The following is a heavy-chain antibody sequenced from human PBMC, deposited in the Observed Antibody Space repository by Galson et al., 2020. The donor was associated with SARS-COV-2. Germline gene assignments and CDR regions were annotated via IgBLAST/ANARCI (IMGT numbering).Heavy chain of an antibody. V-gene: IGHV3-48*01. Sequence: GGSLRLSCAASGFTFSSYSMNWVRQAPGKGLEWVSYISSSSSTIYYADSVKGRFTISRDNAKNSLYLQMNSLRAEDTAVYYCARDLGGYFDWSPVGGQGTLVTVSS. CDR3: ARDLGGYFDWSPV. CDR2: ISSSSSTI. CDR1: GFTFSSYS. D-gene: IGHD3-9*01. J-gene: IGHJ4*02.